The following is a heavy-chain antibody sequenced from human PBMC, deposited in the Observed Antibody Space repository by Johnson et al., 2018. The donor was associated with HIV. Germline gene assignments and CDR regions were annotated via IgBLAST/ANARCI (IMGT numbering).Heavy chain of an antibody. CDR2: ISSSGTTV. CDR3: ARDRGYWDAFDI. D-gene: IGHD3-22*01. J-gene: IGHJ3*02. V-gene: IGHV3-11*04. CDR1: GITFSDYY. Sequence: QVQLVESGGGLVKPGGSLRLSCAASGITFSDYYMSWIRQAPGKGLEWVSYISSSGTTVYNADSVKGRFSISRDNAKQSLYLQMNSLRAEDTAVYDCARDRGYWDAFDIWGQGTMVTVSS.